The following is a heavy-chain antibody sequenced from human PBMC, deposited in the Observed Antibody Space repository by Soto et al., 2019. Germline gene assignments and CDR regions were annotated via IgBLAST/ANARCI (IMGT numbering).Heavy chain of an antibody. CDR2: IYPGDSDT. CDR3: ARGGYCSSTSCYAGPGAFDI. CDR1: GYSFTSYW. D-gene: IGHD2-2*01. J-gene: IGHJ3*02. Sequence: GESLKISCKGSGYSFTSYWIGWVRRMPGKGLEWMGIIYPGDSDTRYSPSFQGQVTISADKSISTAYLQWSSLKASDTAMYYCARGGYCSSTSCYAGPGAFDIWGQGTMVTVSS. V-gene: IGHV5-51*01.